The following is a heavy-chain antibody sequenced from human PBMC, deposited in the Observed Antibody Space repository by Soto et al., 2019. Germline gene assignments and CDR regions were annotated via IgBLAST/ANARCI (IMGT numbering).Heavy chain of an antibody. J-gene: IGHJ5*02. V-gene: IGHV4-30-4*01. CDR1: GGSISSGDYY. D-gene: IGHD3-16*02. Sequence: SETLSLTCTVSGGSISSGDYYWSWIRQPPGKGLEWIGYIYYSGSTYYNPSLKSRVTISVDTSKNQFSLKLSSVTAADTAVYYCARDLRDYVWGSYRLPSNWFDPWGQGTLVTVSS. CDR2: IYYSGST. CDR3: ARDLRDYVWGSYRLPSNWFDP.